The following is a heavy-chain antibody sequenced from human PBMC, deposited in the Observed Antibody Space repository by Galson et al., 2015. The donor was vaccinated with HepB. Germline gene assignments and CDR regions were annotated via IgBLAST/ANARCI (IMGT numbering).Heavy chain of an antibody. CDR2: INPSDGST. Sequence: SCKASGLTLTNYYMHWVRQAPGQGLEWIGIINPSDGSTSYAQKFQGRVTMTRDTSTSTVYMELSSLRSEDTAVYYCAREYCGGDCYSDCWGQGTLVTVSS. J-gene: IGHJ4*02. CDR1: GLTLTNYY. V-gene: IGHV1-46*03. CDR3: AREYCGGDCYSDC. D-gene: IGHD2-21*02.